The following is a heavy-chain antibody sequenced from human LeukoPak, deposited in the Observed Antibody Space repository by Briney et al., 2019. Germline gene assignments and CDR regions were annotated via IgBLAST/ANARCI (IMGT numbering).Heavy chain of an antibody. D-gene: IGHD6-13*01. CDR3: ASSPPSSSWYQAVYYYYGMDV. CDR1: GGPFSGHY. V-gene: IGHV4-34*01. CDR2: INDSGSI. J-gene: IGHJ6*02. Sequence: SETLSLTCAVYGGPFSGHYWSWVRQPPEKGLEWIGEINDSGSIKYNPSLTSRVTISVDTSKNQFSLRLISVTAADTAVYYCASSPPSSSWYQAVYYYYGMDVWGQGTTVTVSS.